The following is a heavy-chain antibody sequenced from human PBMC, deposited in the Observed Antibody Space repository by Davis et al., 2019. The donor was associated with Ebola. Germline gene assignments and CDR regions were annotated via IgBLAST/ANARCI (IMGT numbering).Heavy chain of an antibody. CDR1: GFSFRSYP. J-gene: IGHJ4*02. Sequence: GESLKISCAASGFSFRSYPMTWVRQAPGKGLEWVSGISGSATFTYYADSVKGRFTISRDDSQDTLYLQMNSLRAEDTAVYYCARFITVVGGVLKYHIDYWGQGTLVTVSS. CDR2: ISGSATFT. CDR3: ARFITVVGGVLKYHIDY. V-gene: IGHV3-23*01. D-gene: IGHD3-10*01.